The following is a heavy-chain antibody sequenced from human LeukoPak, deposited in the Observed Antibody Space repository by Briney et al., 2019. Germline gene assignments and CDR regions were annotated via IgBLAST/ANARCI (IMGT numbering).Heavy chain of an antibody. J-gene: IGHJ5*02. D-gene: IGHD6-13*01. CDR1: GLTFSSYA. V-gene: IGHV3-23*01. CDR2: IGGSGGST. CDR3: AKSSREGSSWYGVYNWFDP. Sequence: PGGSLRLSCAASGLTFSSYAMSWVRQAPGKGLEWVSAIGGSGGSTYYADSVKGRFTISRDNSKNTLYLQMNSLRAEDTAVYYCAKSSREGSSWYGVYNWFDPWGQGTLVTVSS.